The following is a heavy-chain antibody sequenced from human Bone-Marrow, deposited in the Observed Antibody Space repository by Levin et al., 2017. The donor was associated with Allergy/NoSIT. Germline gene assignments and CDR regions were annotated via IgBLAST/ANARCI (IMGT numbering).Heavy chain of an antibody. CDR2: IYYSGST. CDR3: ARGGYSYAFDY. J-gene: IGHJ4*02. Sequence: ESLKISCTVSGGSISSYYWSWIRQPPGKGLEWIGYIYYSGSTNYNPSLKSRVTISVDTSKNQFSLKLSSVTAADTAVYYCARGGYSYAFDYWGQGTLVTVSS. D-gene: IGHD5-18*01. CDR1: GGSISSYY. V-gene: IGHV4-59*01.